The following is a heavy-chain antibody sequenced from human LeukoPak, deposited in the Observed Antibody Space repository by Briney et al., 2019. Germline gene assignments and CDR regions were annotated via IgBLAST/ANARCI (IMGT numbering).Heavy chain of an antibody. Sequence: ASVKVSCKASGYTFTSYGISWVRQAPGQGLEWMGWISAYNGNTNYAQKLQGRVTMTTDTSTSTAYMELRSLRSDDTAVYYCARDRALGIVVVPAASDVMNSWGAGTLVTVSS. CDR2: ISAYNGNT. V-gene: IGHV1-18*01. D-gene: IGHD2-2*01. J-gene: IGHJ4*02. CDR3: ARDRALGIVVVPAASDVMNS. CDR1: GYTFTSYG.